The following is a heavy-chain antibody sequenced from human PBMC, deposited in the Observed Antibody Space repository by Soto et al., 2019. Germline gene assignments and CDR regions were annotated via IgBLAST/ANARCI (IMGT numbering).Heavy chain of an antibody. CDR1: GFTFNSYN. CDR3: ARGGTSSSWTDLLDY. J-gene: IGHJ4*02. V-gene: IGHV3-48*01. D-gene: IGHD6-13*01. CDR2: IARSSGTI. Sequence: EVQLVESGGGLVQPGGSLRLSCAASGFTFNSYNMNWVRQAPGKGLEWVSYIARSSGTIYYADSVKGRFSISRDNARNSLYLQMNSLRAEDTAVYYCARGGTSSSWTDLLDYWGQGTLVTVSS.